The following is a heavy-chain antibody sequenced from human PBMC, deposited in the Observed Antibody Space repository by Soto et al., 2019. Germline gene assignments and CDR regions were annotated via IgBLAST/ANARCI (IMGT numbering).Heavy chain of an antibody. V-gene: IGHV5-51*01. J-gene: IGHJ4*02. CDR2: IYPGNSNT. D-gene: IGHD1-26*01. CDR3: ARPAEVSIAGALAH. CDR1: GYTFTNYW. Sequence: EVQLVQSGAEVKKPGESLKISCKGSGYTFTNYWIACVRQMPGKGLEWMGIIYPGNSNTSYSPSFQGQVTISADKSITTAYLQWTSLKASDTAMYYCARPAEVSIAGALAHWGQGTPVTVSS.